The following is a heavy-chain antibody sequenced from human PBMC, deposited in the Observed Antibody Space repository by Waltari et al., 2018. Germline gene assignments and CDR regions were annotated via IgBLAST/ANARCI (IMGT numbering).Heavy chain of an antibody. D-gene: IGHD3-10*01. CDR2: IYSGGST. CDR3: AREQGFGVTYDY. V-gene: IGHV3-53*05. Sequence: VRQAPGKGLEWVSVIYSGGSTYYADSVKGRFTISRDNSKNTLYLQMNSLRAEDTAVYYCAREQGFGVTYDYWGQGTLVTVSS. J-gene: IGHJ4*02.